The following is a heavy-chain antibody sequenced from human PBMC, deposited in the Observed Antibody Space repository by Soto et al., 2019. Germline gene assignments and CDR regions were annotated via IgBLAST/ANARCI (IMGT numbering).Heavy chain of an antibody. CDR3: ARDSTLAY. CDR2: INPSGGGT. CDR1: GYTFTSNY. V-gene: IGHV1-46*01. Sequence: ASVKVSCKASGYTFTSNYMHRVRQAPGQGLEWMGIINPSGGGTSYAQKFQARVTMTTDTSTSTVYMELSSLRSEDTAMYYCARDSTLAYWGQGTLVTVSS. J-gene: IGHJ4*02.